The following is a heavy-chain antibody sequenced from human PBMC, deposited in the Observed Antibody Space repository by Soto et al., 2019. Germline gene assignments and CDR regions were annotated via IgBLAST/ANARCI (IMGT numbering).Heavy chain of an antibody. CDR2: IYYSGST. V-gene: IGHV4-59*01. J-gene: IGHJ4*02. D-gene: IGHD4-17*01. CDR3: ARRYGPSFDY. CDR1: GGSISSYY. Sequence: QVQLQESGPGLVKPSETLSLTCTVSGGSISSYYWSWIRQPPGKGLEWIGYIYYSGSTNYNPSLKSRVTLSVDTSKNQFSLKLSSVTAADTAVYYCARRYGPSFDYWGQGTLVTVSS.